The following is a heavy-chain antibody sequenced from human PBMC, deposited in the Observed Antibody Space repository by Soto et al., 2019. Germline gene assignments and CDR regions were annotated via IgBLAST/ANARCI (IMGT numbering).Heavy chain of an antibody. Sequence: TPPLTCALCGDSVSHNGAPWNWIRQSPSRGLEWLGRAYFRSRWQYDYATSVRSRITINPDTSKNQFSLQLSSVTPEDAAVYYCARDPPDFNSGFDSWGQGSLVTVSS. CDR2: AYFRSRWQY. V-gene: IGHV6-1*01. J-gene: IGHJ4*02. CDR3: ARDPPDFNSGFDS. CDR1: GDSVSHNGAP. D-gene: IGHD1-26*01.